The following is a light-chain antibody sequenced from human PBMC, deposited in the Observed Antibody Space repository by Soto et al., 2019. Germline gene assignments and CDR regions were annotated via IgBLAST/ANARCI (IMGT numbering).Light chain of an antibody. Sequence: QLVLTQSPSASASLGASVKLTCTLSSGQSSYAIAWHQQQPEKGPRYLMKLNSDGSHSKGDGIPDRFSGSSSGAERYLTISRLQSEDEADYYCQTWGTGIHVFGGGTQLTVL. CDR2: LNSDGSH. J-gene: IGLJ7*01. CDR3: QTWGTGIHV. CDR1: SGQSSYA. V-gene: IGLV4-69*01.